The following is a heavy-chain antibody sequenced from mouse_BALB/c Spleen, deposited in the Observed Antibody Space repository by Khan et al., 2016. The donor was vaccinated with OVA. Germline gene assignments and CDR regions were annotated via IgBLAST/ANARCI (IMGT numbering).Heavy chain of an antibody. Sequence: VQLQQSGAELVKPGASVKLSCTASGFNIKDTYMHWVKQRPEQGLEWIGRIDPANGNTQYDPKFQGKATITADTSSNTAYLQLSSLTSEDTAVYYCSLRGDIYDPYYGYAMDYWGQGTSVTVSS. J-gene: IGHJ4*01. D-gene: IGHD2-3*01. V-gene: IGHV14-3*02. CDR1: GFNIKDTY. CDR2: IDPANGNT. CDR3: SLRGDIYDPYYGYAMDY.